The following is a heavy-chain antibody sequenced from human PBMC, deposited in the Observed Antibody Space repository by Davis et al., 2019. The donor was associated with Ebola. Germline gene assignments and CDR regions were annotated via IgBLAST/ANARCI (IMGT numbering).Heavy chain of an antibody. Sequence: PGGSLRLSCAASGFTFSNYDMTWVRQAPGKGLEWVSRISSNGATTHYADSVRGRFTISRDNAKKSLYLQMNSLRVEDTAIYYCTRDRAYKCFDLWGQGTLVTVSS. V-gene: IGHV3-23*01. CDR1: GFTFSNYD. J-gene: IGHJ5*02. CDR2: ISSNGATT. CDR3: TRDRAYKCFDL.